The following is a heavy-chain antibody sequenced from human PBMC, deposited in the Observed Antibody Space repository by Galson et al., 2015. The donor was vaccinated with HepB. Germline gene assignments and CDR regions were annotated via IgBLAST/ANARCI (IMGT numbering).Heavy chain of an antibody. Sequence: QSGAEVKKPGASVKVSCKASGYTFTSYGISWVRQAPGQGLEWMGGIIPIFGTANYAQKFQGRVTMTTDTSTSTAYMELRSLRSDDTAVYYCARGAGCSGGSCYPGGDYWGQGTLVTVSS. CDR2: IIPIFGTA. J-gene: IGHJ4*02. CDR3: ARGAGCSGGSCYPGGDY. CDR1: GYTFTSYG. D-gene: IGHD2-15*01. V-gene: IGHV1-18*04.